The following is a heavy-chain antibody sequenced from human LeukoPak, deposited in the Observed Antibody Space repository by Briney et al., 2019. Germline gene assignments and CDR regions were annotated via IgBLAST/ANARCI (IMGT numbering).Heavy chain of an antibody. Sequence: GGSLRLSCAASGFTFSSYAMHWVRQAPGKGLEWVAVISYDGSNKKYGDSVKGRFTISRDNSKNSLYLQMHRLRTEDTALYYCAKARGLIGGAFDIWGQGTMVTVSS. D-gene: IGHD3-22*01. CDR1: GFTFSSYA. V-gene: IGHV3-30*04. CDR2: ISYDGSNK. CDR3: AKARGLIGGAFDI. J-gene: IGHJ3*02.